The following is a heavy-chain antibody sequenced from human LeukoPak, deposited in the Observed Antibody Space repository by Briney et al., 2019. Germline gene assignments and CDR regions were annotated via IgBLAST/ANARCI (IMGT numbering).Heavy chain of an antibody. Sequence: PGRSLRLSCAASGFTFSSYGMHWVRQAPGKGLEWVAVIWYDGSNKYYADSVKGRFTISRDNSKNTLYLQMNSLRAEDTAVYYCAKDPHRSSWYRFDYWGQGTPVTVSS. CDR1: GFTFSSYG. CDR2: IWYDGSNK. V-gene: IGHV3-33*06. J-gene: IGHJ4*02. D-gene: IGHD6-13*01. CDR3: AKDPHRSSWYRFDY.